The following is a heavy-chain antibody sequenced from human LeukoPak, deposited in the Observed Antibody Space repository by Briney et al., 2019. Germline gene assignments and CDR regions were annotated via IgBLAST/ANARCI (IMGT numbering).Heavy chain of an antibody. D-gene: IGHD3-22*01. CDR3: ARGDDSSGYYYPHAFDI. J-gene: IGHJ3*02. V-gene: IGHV1-8*01. CDR1: GYTFTSYD. CDR2: MNPNSGNT. Sequence: ASVKVSCKASGYTFTSYDINWVRQATGQGLEWMGWMNPNSGNTGYAQKFQGRVTMTRNTSISTAYMELSRLRSDDTAVYYCARGDDSSGYYYPHAFDIWGQGTMVTVSS.